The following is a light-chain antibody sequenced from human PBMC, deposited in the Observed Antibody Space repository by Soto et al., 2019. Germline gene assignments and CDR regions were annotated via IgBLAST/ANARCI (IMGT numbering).Light chain of an antibody. CDR2: AAS. Sequence: DIQLTQSPSFLSASVGDRVTITCRASQGIGSDLAWYQQKPGKAPRLLIYAASTLQSGVPSRFSGSGSGTEFTLTISSLQPEDFATYYCQQFNTYLFTFGPGTKVDIK. J-gene: IGKJ3*01. CDR3: QQFNTYLFT. CDR1: QGIGSD. V-gene: IGKV1-9*01.